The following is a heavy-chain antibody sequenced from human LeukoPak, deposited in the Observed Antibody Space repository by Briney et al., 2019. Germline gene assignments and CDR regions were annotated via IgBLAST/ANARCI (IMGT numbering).Heavy chain of an antibody. CDR1: GGSIRSYY. V-gene: IGHV4-59*01. CDR2: IYYTGST. J-gene: IGHJ6*03. CDR3: ARFSAHQLRSGYYYYMDV. D-gene: IGHD2-2*01. Sequence: PSETLSLTCTVSGGSIRSYYWSWVRQPPGEGLEYIGHIYYTGSTDYNPSLKSRVTMSLDTSKNQFSLKLSSVTAADTAVYSCARFSAHQLRSGYYYYMDVWGKGTTVTVSS.